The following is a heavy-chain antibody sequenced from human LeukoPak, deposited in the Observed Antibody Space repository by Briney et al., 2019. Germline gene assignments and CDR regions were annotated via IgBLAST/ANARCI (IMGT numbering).Heavy chain of an antibody. CDR1: GYTFSSYY. Sequence: GASVKVSCKASGYTFSSYYIHWVRQAPGQGLEWMGIINPSGGSTSYPQNFQDRVTLTRDMSTSTVYMELSSLRSEDTAVYYCARDRLTNYPTPYFDYWGQGTLVTVSS. J-gene: IGHJ4*02. CDR2: INPSGGST. V-gene: IGHV1-46*01. CDR3: ARDRLTNYPTPYFDY. D-gene: IGHD5-24*01.